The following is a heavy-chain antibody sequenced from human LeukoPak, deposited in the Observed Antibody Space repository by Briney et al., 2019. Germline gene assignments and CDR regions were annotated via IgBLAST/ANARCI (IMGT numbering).Heavy chain of an antibody. J-gene: IGHJ4*02. D-gene: IGHD3-10*01. Sequence: PSETLSLTCSVSGGSFSGYYWTWIRQPPGKGLEWIGEINHSGSTTYHPSFKSRVTISSDPSKNQVSLKLASVSAADTAMYYCGRLRPTMVWGIIAPSYTDTSGPIGRWGPGTLVSVSS. CDR3: GRLRPTMVWGIIAPSYTDTSGPIGR. V-gene: IGHV4-34*01. CDR1: GGSFSGYY. CDR2: INHSGST.